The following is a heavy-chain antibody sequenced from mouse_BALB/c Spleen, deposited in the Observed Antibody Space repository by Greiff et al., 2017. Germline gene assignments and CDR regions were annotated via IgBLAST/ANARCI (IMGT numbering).Heavy chain of an antibody. D-gene: IGHD2-14*01. CDR1: GYTFTSYY. CDR3: TRRDYRYEYYYAMDY. J-gene: IGHJ4*01. CDR2: INPSNGGT. V-gene: IGHV1S81*02. Sequence: QVQLQQSGAELVKPGASVKLSCKASGYTFTSYYMYWVKQRPGQGLEWIGEINPSNGGTNFNEKFKSKATLTVDKSSSTAYMQLSSLTSEDSAVYYCTRRDYRYEYYYAMDYWGQGTSVTVSS.